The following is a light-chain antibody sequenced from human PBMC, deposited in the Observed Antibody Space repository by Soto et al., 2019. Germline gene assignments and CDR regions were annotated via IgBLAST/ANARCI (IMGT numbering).Light chain of an antibody. CDR2: PAS. CDR3: QQVIFCPLT. J-gene: IGKJ2*01. CDR1: QAISSH. Sequence: IQLTQSPSSLSASVGARVTITCRASQAISSHLAWYQQKPGKAPKLLIYPASTLQSGVPSRFSGSGSRTDFTLSISGLQPEDCATCYSQQVIFCPLTFGQGTTV. V-gene: IGKV1-9*01.